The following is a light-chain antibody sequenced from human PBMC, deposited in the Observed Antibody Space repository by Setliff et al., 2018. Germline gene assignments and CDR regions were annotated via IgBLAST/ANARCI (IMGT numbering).Light chain of an antibody. V-gene: IGLV2-8*01. CDR3: SSYAGSGNCL. Sequence: QSALAQPPSASGSPGQSVTISCTDTTTDTFGYNYVAWYQQHPGKAPKLVIYEVTKRPSGVPDRFSGSKSGNTASLTVSGLQAEDEGDYYCSSYAGSGNCLFGTGTKV. J-gene: IGLJ1*01. CDR2: EVT. CDR1: TTDTFGYNY.